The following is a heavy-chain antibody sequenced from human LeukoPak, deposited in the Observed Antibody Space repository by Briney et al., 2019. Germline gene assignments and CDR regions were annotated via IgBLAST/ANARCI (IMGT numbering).Heavy chain of an antibody. J-gene: IGHJ5*02. D-gene: IGHD6-6*01. CDR2: ISSSSSYI. Sequence: GGSLRLSCAASGFTFSSYSMNWVRQAPGKGLEWVSSISSSSSYIYYADSVEGRFTISRDNAKNSLYMQMNSLRAEDTAVYYCATRPDWFDPWGQGTLVTVSS. V-gene: IGHV3-21*01. CDR1: GFTFSSYS. CDR3: ATRPDWFDP.